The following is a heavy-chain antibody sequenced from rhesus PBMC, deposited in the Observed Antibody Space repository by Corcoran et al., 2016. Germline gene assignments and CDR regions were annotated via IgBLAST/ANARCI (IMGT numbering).Heavy chain of an antibody. V-gene: IGHV2S1*01. CDR2: IYWDDDK. CDR3: ARLYGSSGYFDY. Sequence: QVTLKESGPALVNPTQTLTLTCPFSGFSLSPSGMGVGWIRQPPGKALEWLAVIYWDDDKYYSTSLKSRLTISKDTSKNQVALTVTNMDPVDTATYYCARLYGSSGYFDYWGQGVLVTVSS. J-gene: IGHJ4*01. CDR1: GFSLSPSGMG. D-gene: IGHD4-4*01.